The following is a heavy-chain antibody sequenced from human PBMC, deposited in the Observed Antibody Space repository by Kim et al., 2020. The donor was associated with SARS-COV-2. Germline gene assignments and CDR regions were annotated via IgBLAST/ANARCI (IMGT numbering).Heavy chain of an antibody. Sequence: GGSLRLSCAASGFTFSDYYMSWIRQAPGKGLEWLSYITNTGRTLSYADSVKGRFTISRDNAKRSLYLQMNSLRAEDTAVYYCARLNYYGMDVWGQGTTVTVSS. J-gene: IGHJ6*02. CDR3: ARLNYYGMDV. V-gene: IGHV3-11*01. CDR1: GFTFSDYY. CDR2: ITNTGRTL.